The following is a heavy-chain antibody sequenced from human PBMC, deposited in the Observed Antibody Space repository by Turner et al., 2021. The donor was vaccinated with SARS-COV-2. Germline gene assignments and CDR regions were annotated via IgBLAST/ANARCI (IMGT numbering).Heavy chain of an antibody. J-gene: IGHJ4*02. CDR3: ARERRRYYAEY. D-gene: IGHD3-3*01. V-gene: IGHV3-30-3*01. CDR1: GFTFSDFA. Sequence: QVQLVESGGGVVQPGRSRRLSCAASGFTFSDFAMHWVRQAPGKGLEWVALISYDGNNQYYADSVKGRFTISRDDSKNTLYLQMNSLSAEDTAVYHCARERRRYYAEYWGQGSLVTVSS. CDR2: ISYDGNNQ.